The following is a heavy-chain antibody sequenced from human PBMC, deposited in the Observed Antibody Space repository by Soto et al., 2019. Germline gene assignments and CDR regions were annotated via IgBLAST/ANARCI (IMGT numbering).Heavy chain of an antibody. Sequence: QMQLQESGPGLVKPSETLSLTCTVSGGSISSSSYYWGWIRQPPGQGLEWLGTIYSLGNTYYNPSLKWRVDINDLWNHYYDRTLKKLATLSEDKSKSQLYLKLSSVNAPDTAVYYCARQIYDSSGYDYADWGQGTLVTVSS. CDR1: GGSISSSSYY. CDR3: ARQIYDSSGYDYAD. V-gene: IGHV4-39*01. D-gene: IGHD3-22*01. J-gene: IGHJ4*02. CDR2: IYSLGNT.